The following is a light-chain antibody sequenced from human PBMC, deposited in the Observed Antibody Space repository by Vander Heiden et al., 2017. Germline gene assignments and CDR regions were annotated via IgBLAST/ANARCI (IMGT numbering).Light chain of an antibody. CDR2: WAS. J-gene: IGKJ1*01. CDR3: QQDDTTPRT. Sequence: DSVMTQPPASLHLSLGERATINCKSSQTILYSSNNKNYLAWYQQKPGQPPKLLIYWASTRESGVPDRFSGSGSGTDFTLTVSSLQAEDVAVYYCQQDDTTPRTFGQGTKVEIK. V-gene: IGKV4-1*01. CDR1: QTILYSSNNKNY.